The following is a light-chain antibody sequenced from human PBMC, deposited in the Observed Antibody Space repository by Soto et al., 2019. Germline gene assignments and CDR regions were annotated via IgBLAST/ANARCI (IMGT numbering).Light chain of an antibody. CDR2: QDH. V-gene: IGLV3-1*01. CDR3: QAWDSSAAF. Sequence: SYELTQPPSVSVSPGQTASITCPGDKLGDKYASWYQQKPGQSPVLVIYQDHKRPSGIPERFSGSISGNTATLTISGIQATDEGDYYCQAWDSSAAFFGGGTKLTVL. CDR1: KLGDKY. J-gene: IGLJ2*01.